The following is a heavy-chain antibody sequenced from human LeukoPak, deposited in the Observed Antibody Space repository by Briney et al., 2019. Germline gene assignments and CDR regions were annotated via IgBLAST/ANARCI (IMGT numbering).Heavy chain of an antibody. Sequence: SQTLSLTCTVSGGSISSGGYYWSWIRQHPGKGLEWIGYIYYSGSTYYNPSLKSRVTISVDTSKNQFSLKLSSVTAADAAVYYCARGEGYCSGGSCYFDAFDIWGQGTMVTVSS. CDR1: GGSISSGGYY. V-gene: IGHV4-31*03. J-gene: IGHJ3*02. CDR2: IYYSGST. D-gene: IGHD2-15*01. CDR3: ARGEGYCSGGSCYFDAFDI.